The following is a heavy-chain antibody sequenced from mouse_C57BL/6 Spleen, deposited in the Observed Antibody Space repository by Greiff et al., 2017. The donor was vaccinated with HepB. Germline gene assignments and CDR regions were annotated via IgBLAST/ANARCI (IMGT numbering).Heavy chain of an antibody. V-gene: IGHV1-52*01. D-gene: IGHD2-4*01. CDR1: GYTFTSYW. CDR3: ARRGLRGDYAMDY. J-gene: IGHJ4*01. Sequence: VKLQQPGAELVRPGSSVKLSCKASGYTFTSYWMHWVKQRPIQGLEWIGNIDPSDSETHYNQKFKDKATLTVDKSSSTAYMQLSSLTSEDSAVYYCARRGLRGDYAMDYWGQGTSVTVSS. CDR2: IDPSDSET.